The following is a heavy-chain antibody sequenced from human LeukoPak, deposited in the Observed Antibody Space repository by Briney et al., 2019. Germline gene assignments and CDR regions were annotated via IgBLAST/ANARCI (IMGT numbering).Heavy chain of an antibody. CDR1: GFTFSSYW. CDR2: ISNDGSRT. D-gene: IGHD3-22*01. J-gene: IGHJ4*02. CDR3: AKMGYYDSSGYYY. V-gene: IGHV3-74*01. Sequence: GGSLRLSCAASGFTFSSYWMHWVRQAPGKGLVWVSRISNDGSRTNYADSVKGRFTISRDNAKNTVYLQMNSLRAEDTAVYYCAKMGYYDSSGYYYLGQGTLVTVSS.